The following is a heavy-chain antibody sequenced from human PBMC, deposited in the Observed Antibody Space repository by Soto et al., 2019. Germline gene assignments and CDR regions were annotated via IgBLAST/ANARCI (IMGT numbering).Heavy chain of an antibody. CDR3: ARAPPPYGSGSYYTNWFDP. J-gene: IGHJ5*02. Sequence: ASVKVSCKASGYTFTSYAMHWVRQAPGQRLEWMGWINAGNGNTKYSQKFQGRVTITRDTSASTAYMELSSLRSEDTAVYYCARAPPPYGSGSYYTNWFDPWGQGTLVTVSS. CDR1: GYTFTSYA. CDR2: INAGNGNT. D-gene: IGHD3-10*01. V-gene: IGHV1-3*01.